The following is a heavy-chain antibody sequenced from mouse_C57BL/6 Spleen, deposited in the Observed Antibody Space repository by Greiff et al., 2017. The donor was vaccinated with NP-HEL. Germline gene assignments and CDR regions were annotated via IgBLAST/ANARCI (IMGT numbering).Heavy chain of an antibody. J-gene: IGHJ4*01. CDR3: ARRGLPPYYYAMDY. Sequence: VQLQQSGPVLVKPGASVKMSCKASGYTFTDYYMNWVKQSHGKSLEWIGVINPCNGGTSYNQKFKGKATLTVDKSSSTAYMELNSLTSEDSAVYYCARRGLPPYYYAMDYWGQGTSVTVSS. CDR2: INPCNGGT. D-gene: IGHD2-2*01. V-gene: IGHV1-19*01. CDR1: GYTFTDYY.